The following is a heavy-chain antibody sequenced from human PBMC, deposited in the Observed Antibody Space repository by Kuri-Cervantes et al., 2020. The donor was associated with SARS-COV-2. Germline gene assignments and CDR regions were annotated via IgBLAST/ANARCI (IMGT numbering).Heavy chain of an antibody. Sequence: GESLKISCSASGFTFSSYAMHWVRQAPGKGLEYVSAISSNGGSTYYADSVKGRFTISRDNSKNTLYLQMSSLRAEDTAVYYCARESRDAYNLGSFDLWGRGTLVTVSS. J-gene: IGHJ2*01. V-gene: IGHV3-64D*06. CDR1: GFTFSSYA. D-gene: IGHD5-24*01. CDR3: ARESRDAYNLGSFDL. CDR2: ISSNGGST.